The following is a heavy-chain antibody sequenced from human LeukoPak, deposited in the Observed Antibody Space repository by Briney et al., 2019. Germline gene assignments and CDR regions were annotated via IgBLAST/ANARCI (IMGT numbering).Heavy chain of an antibody. CDR1: GFTVSSNY. Sequence: GGSLRLSCAASGFTVSSNYMSWVRQAPGKGLEWVSVIYSGGSTYYADSVKGRFTISRDNSKNTLYLQMNSLRAEDTAVYYCARDRPYGDSPNAFDIWGQGTMVTVSS. J-gene: IGHJ3*02. CDR2: IYSGGST. D-gene: IGHD4-17*01. V-gene: IGHV3-53*01. CDR3: ARDRPYGDSPNAFDI.